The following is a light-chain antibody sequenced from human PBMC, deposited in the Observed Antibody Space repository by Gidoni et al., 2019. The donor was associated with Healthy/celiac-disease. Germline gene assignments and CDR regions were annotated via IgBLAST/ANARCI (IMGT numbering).Light chain of an antibody. CDR1: SSDVGSYNL. CDR3: CSYAGSSTRVV. CDR2: EGS. J-gene: IGLJ2*01. V-gene: IGLV2-23*01. Sequence: QSALTQPASLSGSPGQSIPISCTGTSSDVGSYNLVSWYQQHPGKAPKLMIYEGSKRPSGVSNRFSGSKSGNTASLTISGLQAEDEADYYCCSYAGSSTRVVFGGGTKLTVL.